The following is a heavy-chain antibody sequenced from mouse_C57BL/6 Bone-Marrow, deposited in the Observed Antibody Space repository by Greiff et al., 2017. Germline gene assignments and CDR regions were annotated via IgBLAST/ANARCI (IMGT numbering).Heavy chain of an antibody. Sequence: QVQLQQPGAELVKPGASVTLSCTASGYTFTSYWLHWVKQRPGRGLEWIGRIDPNSGGTKYNEKFKSKATLTVDKPSSTAYMQLSSQTSEDSAVYYCARPSPPVHWYFDVWGTGTTVTVSS. J-gene: IGHJ1*03. CDR1: GYTFTSYW. V-gene: IGHV1-72*01. CDR2: IDPNSGGT. D-gene: IGHD6-1*01. CDR3: ARPSPPVHWYFDV.